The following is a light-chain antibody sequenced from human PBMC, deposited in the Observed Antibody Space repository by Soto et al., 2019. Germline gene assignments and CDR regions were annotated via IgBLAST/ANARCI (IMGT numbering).Light chain of an antibody. CDR3: QQRSKWPWT. CDR2: GAS. V-gene: IGKV3-15*01. CDR1: QSVSSN. J-gene: IGKJ1*01. Sequence: EIVMTQSPATLSVSPGERATLSCRASQSVSSNLAWYQQKPGQAPRLLIYGASTRATGIPARFSGSGSGTELTLTISSLQSEDFAVYYCQQRSKWPWTFGQGTKVDI.